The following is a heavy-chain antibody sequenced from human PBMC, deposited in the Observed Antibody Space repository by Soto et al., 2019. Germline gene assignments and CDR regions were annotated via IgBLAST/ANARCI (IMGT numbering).Heavy chain of an antibody. D-gene: IGHD3-10*01. Sequence: QVQLVESGGGVVQPGRSLRLSCAASGFPFSSYGMHWVREAPGKGLEWVAVISYDGSNKYYADSVKGRFTISRDNSASTLHPQMNSLSPEDTALYDCVGGQSYFDDRGRGTLVTV. CDR2: ISYDGSNK. V-gene: IGHV3-30*03. CDR3: VGGQSYFDD. CDR1: GFPFSSYG. J-gene: IGHJ4*02.